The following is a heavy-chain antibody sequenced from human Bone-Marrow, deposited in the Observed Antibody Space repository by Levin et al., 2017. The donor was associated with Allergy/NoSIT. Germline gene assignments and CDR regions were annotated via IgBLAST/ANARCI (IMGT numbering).Heavy chain of an antibody. CDR2: INPNSGGT. Sequence: ASVKVSCKASGYTFTGYYMHWVRQAPGQGLEWMGWINPNSGGTNYAQKFQGRVTMTRDTSISTAYMELSRLRSDDTAVYYCARGSIAAAGYYGMDVWGQGTTVTVSS. J-gene: IGHJ6*02. D-gene: IGHD6-13*01. CDR3: ARGSIAAAGYYGMDV. V-gene: IGHV1-2*02. CDR1: GYTFTGYY.